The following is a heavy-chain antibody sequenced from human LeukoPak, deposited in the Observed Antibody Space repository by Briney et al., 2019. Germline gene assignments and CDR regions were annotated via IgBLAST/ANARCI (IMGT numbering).Heavy chain of an antibody. D-gene: IGHD4-11*01. CDR3: ARGHLMTTVTTNYDY. CDR2: INPNSGGT. V-gene: IGHV1-2*02. CDR1: GYTFTGYY. J-gene: IGHJ4*02. Sequence: ASVKVSCKASGYTFTGYYMHWVRQAPGQGLEGMGWINPNSGGTNYAQKFQGRVTMTRDTSISTAYMELSRLRSDDTAVYYCARGHLMTTVTTNYDYWGQGTLVTVSS.